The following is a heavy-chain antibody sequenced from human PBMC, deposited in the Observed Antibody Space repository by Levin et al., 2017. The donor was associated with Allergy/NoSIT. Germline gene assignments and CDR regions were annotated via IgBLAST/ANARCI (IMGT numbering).Heavy chain of an antibody. CDR1: GDSISSYF. CDR3: ARLSRGDHYYNLDV. CDR2: IYTSGTT. J-gene: IGHJ6*02. V-gene: IGHV4-4*07. Sequence: KPSETLSLTCSVSGDSISSYFWNWIRQPAGKGLEWIGRIYTSGTTNYNPSLKSRVTMSTDKSKNQVSLKLSSVTAADTAVYYCARLSRGDHYYNLDVWGQGTTVTVSS. D-gene: IGHD2/OR15-2a*01.